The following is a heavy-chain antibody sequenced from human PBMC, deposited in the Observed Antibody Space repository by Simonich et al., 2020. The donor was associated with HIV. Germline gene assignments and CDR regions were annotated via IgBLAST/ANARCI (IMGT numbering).Heavy chain of an antibody. Sequence: QVQLQQWGAGLLKPSETLSLTCAVYGGSFSVYYWSWFRQPPGEGLEWIGEINQSGSTNSNPSLNSRVNISVDTSKNQFSLKLSSVTAADTAVYYCATTINYEDAFDIWGQGTMVTVSS. J-gene: IGHJ3*02. CDR3: ATTINYEDAFDI. CDR2: INQSGST. CDR1: GGSFSVYY. V-gene: IGHV4-34*01. D-gene: IGHD4-4*01.